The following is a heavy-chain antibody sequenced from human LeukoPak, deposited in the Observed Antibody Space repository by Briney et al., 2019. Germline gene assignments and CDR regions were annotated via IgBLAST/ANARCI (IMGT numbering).Heavy chain of an antibody. CDR1: GFTFSSSG. D-gene: IGHD2-15*01. V-gene: IGHV3-30*02. CDR3: ARNEWYCSGGSCSYYYYGMDV. CDR2: IRYDGNIK. Sequence: GGSLRLSCAASGFTFSSSGMHWVRQAPGRGLEWVAFIRYDGNIKYYANSVQGRFTISRDNSKNTLYLQMNSLRPEDTAVYYCARNEWYCSGGSCSYYYYGMDVWGQGTTVTVSS. J-gene: IGHJ6*02.